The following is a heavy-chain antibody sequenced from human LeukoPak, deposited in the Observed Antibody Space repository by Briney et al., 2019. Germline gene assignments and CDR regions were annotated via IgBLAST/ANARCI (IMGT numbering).Heavy chain of an antibody. CDR1: RFTFNSYA. J-gene: IGHJ4*02. CDR3: ARNENSGWGYFDY. CDR2: IGGSNGIT. Sequence: PGGSLRLSCAASRFTFNSYAMSWVRQAPGKGLEWVSVIGGSNGITFYVGSVKGRFTISRDNSKDTLYLQMNSLRAEDTAVYYCARNENSGWGYFDYWGQGTLVTVFS. D-gene: IGHD5-12*01. V-gene: IGHV3-23*01.